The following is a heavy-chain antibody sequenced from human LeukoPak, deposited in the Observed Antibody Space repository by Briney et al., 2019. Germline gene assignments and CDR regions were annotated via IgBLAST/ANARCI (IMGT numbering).Heavy chain of an antibody. J-gene: IGHJ6*02. CDR3: AREDPQTTVPEGLDV. D-gene: IGHD4-17*01. V-gene: IGHV4-59*01. CDR1: GGSISRYY. CDR2: IYFSGAT. Sequence: PSETLSLTCTVSGGSISRYYWSWLRQPPGKGLEWIGYIYFSGATNYNPSLKSRVTISVDTSKNQFSLKLSSVTAADTAVYYCAREDPQTTVPEGLDVWGQGTTVIVSS.